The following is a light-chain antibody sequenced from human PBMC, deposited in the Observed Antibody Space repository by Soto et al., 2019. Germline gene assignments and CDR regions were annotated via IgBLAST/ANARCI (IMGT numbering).Light chain of an antibody. CDR3: QQRSRT. V-gene: IGKV3-11*01. J-gene: IGKJ4*01. Sequence: EIVLTQSPATLSLSPGERATLSCRASQSVSSYLACYQQKPRQAPRLLIYDSSNRGTGIPARFSGSGSGTDFTLTISSLEPEDFAVYYFQQRSRTFGGGTKVEI. CDR2: DSS. CDR1: QSVSSY.